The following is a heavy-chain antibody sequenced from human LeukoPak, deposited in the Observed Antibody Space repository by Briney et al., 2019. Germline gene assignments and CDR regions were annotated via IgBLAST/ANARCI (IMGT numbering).Heavy chain of an antibody. J-gene: IGHJ6*03. CDR3: ARAPSYYDFWTGYYDHYYMDV. CDR2: ISSSSSYI. V-gene: IGHV3-21*01. CDR1: GFTLSSYN. Sequence: GGSLRLSCAASGFTLSSYNMNGVRQAPGRGVERVSSISSSSSYIYYSDSVKGRFTISRDNAKKSLCLQMNSLRAEDTAVYYCARAPSYYDFWTGYYDHYYMDVWGKGTTVTVSS. D-gene: IGHD3-3*01.